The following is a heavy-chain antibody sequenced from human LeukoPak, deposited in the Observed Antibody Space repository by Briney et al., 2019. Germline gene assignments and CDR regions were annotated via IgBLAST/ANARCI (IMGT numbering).Heavy chain of an antibody. CDR3: AKDYYDRSGILSY. Sequence: GGSLRLSCAASGFTFSSYAMSWVRQAPGKGLEWVSAISGSGGSTYYADSVKGRFTISRDNSKNTLYLQINSLRAEDTAVYYCAKDYYDRSGILSYWGQGTLVTVSS. D-gene: IGHD3-22*01. V-gene: IGHV3-23*01. CDR1: GFTFSSYA. CDR2: ISGSGGST. J-gene: IGHJ4*02.